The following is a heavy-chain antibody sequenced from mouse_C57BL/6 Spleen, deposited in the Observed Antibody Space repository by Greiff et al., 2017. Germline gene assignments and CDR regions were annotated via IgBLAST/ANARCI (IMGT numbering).Heavy chain of an antibody. CDR3: ARYGYYAMDY. V-gene: IGHV3-6*01. J-gene: IGHJ4*01. D-gene: IGHD1-1*02. CDR1: GYTITSGYF. CDR2: ISNDGSN. Sequence: LEESGPGLVKPSQSLSFTCSVTGYTITSGYFWYWIRTLSGNQLGFMGYISNDGSNNYNPSRKKRISITRDTSKNQLCRKLNSVTTEDTATYDCARYGYYAMDYWGQGTSVTGSS.